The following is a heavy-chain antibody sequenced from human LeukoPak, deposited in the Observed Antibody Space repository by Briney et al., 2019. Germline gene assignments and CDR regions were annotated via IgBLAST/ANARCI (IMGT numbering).Heavy chain of an antibody. Sequence: GGSLRLSCAASGFTFSSYSMHWLRQAPGKGLEWVSAISGARGTTLFADSVKGRFTISRDNSKNTLYLQRSSLRVDDTAVYYCARDPNGDYIGAFEIWGQGTMVTVSS. D-gene: IGHD4-17*01. V-gene: IGHV3-23*01. CDR1: GFTFSSYS. CDR3: ARDPNGDYIGAFEI. J-gene: IGHJ3*02. CDR2: ISGARGTT.